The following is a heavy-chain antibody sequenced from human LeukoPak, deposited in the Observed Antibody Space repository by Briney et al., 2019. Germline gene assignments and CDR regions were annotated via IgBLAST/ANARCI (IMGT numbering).Heavy chain of an antibody. V-gene: IGHV1-2*02. J-gene: IGHJ4*02. CDR2: INPNSGGT. Sequence: ASVKVSCKTSGYTFSGYYIHWVRQAPGEGLQWMGWINPNSGGTKYAQKSQGRVTMTRDTSTNTAYMDLTRLTSDDTAVYYCARGTRTSIVVAPVVDYWGQGTLVTVSS. CDR3: ARGTRTSIVVAPVVDY. CDR1: GYTFSGYY. D-gene: IGHD2-2*01.